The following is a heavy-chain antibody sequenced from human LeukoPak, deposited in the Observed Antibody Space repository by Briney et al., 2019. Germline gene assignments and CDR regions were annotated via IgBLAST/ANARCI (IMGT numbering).Heavy chain of an antibody. V-gene: IGHV3-48*03. J-gene: IGHJ4*02. D-gene: IGHD1-1*01. CDR3: AREGYYYFDY. CDR1: GFTFSSYE. Sequence: GGSLRLSCAASGFTFSSYEVIWVRQAPGKGLEWVSYVRASGNTKYYADSVKGRFTVSRDNAKNSLYLQMNSPRAEDTAVYYCAREGYYYFDYWGQGTLVTVSS. CDR2: VRASGNTK.